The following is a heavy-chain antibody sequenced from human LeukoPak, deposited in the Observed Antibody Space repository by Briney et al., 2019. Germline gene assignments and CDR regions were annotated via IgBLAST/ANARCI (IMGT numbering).Heavy chain of an antibody. V-gene: IGHV1-8*01. CDR1: GYTFTSYD. CDR3: ARGGRYYDSSGYYGLFGETKSIDY. Sequence: ASVKVSCKASGYTFTSYDINWVRQATGQGLEWMGWMNPNSGNTCYAQKFQGRVTMTRNTSISTAYMELSSLRSEDTAVYYCARGGRYYDSSGYYGLFGETKSIDYWGQGTLVTVSS. D-gene: IGHD3-22*01. J-gene: IGHJ4*02. CDR2: MNPNSGNT.